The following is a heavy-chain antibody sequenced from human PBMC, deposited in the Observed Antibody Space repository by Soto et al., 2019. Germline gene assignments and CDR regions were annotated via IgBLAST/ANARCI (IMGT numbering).Heavy chain of an antibody. CDR3: ARDEVVAARRTYGMDV. CDR1: GGSVSSGSYY. J-gene: IGHJ6*02. D-gene: IGHD6-6*01. CDR2: IYYSGST. Sequence: QVQLQESGPGLVKPSETLSLTCTVSGGSVSSGSYYWSWIRQPPGKGLEWIGYIYYSGSTNYNPPLKSRVTISVDTSKNQFSLKLSSVTAADTAVYYCARDEVVAARRTYGMDVWGQGTTVTVSS. V-gene: IGHV4-61*01.